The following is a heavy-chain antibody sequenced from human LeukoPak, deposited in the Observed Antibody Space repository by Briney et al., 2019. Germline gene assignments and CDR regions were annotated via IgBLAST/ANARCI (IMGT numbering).Heavy chain of an antibody. CDR2: ISSSSSYI. CDR3: ARDPHIVGATYDY. J-gene: IGHJ4*02. Sequence: PGGSLRLSCAASGFTFSSYSMNWVRQAPGKGLEWVSSISSSSSYIYYAHSVKGRFTISRDNAKNSLYLQMNSLRAEDTAVYYCARDPHIVGATYDYWGQGTLVTVSS. D-gene: IGHD1-26*01. V-gene: IGHV3-21*01. CDR1: GFTFSSYS.